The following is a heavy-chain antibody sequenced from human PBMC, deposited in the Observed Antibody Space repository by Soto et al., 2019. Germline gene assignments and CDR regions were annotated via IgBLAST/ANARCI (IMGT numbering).Heavy chain of an antibody. V-gene: IGHV1-18*01. CDR1: GYTFTSFG. CDR3: ARDRSMYYGMDV. Sequence: QVQLVQSGGEVKKPGASVKVSCKATGYTFTSFGISWVRQAPGQGLEWMGWISAYNGNTNYAQKLQGRVTMTTDTSTSTAYMEMRSLTSDDTAVYYCARDRSMYYGMDVWGQGTTVTVSS. CDR2: ISAYNGNT. J-gene: IGHJ6*02. D-gene: IGHD2-8*01.